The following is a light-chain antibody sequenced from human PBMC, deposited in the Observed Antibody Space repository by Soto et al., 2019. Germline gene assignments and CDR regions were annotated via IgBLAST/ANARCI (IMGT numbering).Light chain of an antibody. V-gene: IGLV1-44*01. J-gene: IGLJ1*01. CDR2: SNN. Sequence: QSVLTQPPSTSGTPGQRVTISCSGSSSNIGSNNVNWYQHLPGTDPKLLIYSNNQRPSGVPDRFSGSKSGTSASLAVSGRQSEDEADYYCAAWDDSLNGYVFGTGTKLTVL. CDR1: SSNIGSNN. CDR3: AAWDDSLNGYV.